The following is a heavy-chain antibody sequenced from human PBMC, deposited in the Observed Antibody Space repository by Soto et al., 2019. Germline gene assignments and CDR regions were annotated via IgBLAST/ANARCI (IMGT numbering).Heavy chain of an antibody. D-gene: IGHD3-22*01. V-gene: IGHV3-15*07. Sequence: PGGSLRLSCAASGFTFSNAWINWVRQAPGKGLEWVGRVKSKNDGGTTDFAAPVKGRFAISRDDSKNMVYLEMNSLQTEDTAIYYCTTDSYITSIIVRFDYWGHGTLVTVSS. CDR1: GFTFSNAW. J-gene: IGHJ4*01. CDR3: TTDSYITSIIVRFDY. CDR2: VKSKNDGGTT.